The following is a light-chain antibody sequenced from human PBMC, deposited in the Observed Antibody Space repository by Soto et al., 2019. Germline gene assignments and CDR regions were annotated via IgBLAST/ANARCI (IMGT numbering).Light chain of an antibody. CDR2: GAS. CDR1: QSISTN. Sequence: EMVMTQSPATLSVFLGERATLSCRASQSISTNLVWYQQKPGQPPRLLIYGASTRATGIPARFSGSGSGTEFTLTISSLQSEDFAVYYCQQHDQGWTFGQGTKVEIK. V-gene: IGKV3-15*01. CDR3: QQHDQGWT. J-gene: IGKJ1*01.